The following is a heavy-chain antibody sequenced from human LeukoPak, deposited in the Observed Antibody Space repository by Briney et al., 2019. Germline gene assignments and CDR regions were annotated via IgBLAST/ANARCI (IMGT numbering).Heavy chain of an antibody. V-gene: IGHV3-7*01. Sequence: GGSLRLSCAASGFTFSSYWVSWVRQAPGKGLEWVANIKQDGSEKYYVDSVKGRFTISRDNAKNSLYLQMNSLRAEDTAVYYCARTAGVGARSFDYWGQGTLVTVSS. CDR3: ARTAGVGARSFDY. CDR2: IKQDGSEK. CDR1: GFTFSSYW. D-gene: IGHD1-26*01. J-gene: IGHJ4*02.